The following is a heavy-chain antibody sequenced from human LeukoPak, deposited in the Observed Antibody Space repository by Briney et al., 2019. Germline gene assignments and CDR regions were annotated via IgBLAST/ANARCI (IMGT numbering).Heavy chain of an antibody. CDR1: GYTFTVYY. J-gene: IGHJ4*02. D-gene: IGHD6-13*01. CDR2: INPNSGGT. Sequence: ASVTVSCKASGYTFTVYYMHWVRQAPGQGLEWMGWINPNSGGTNYAQKFQGRVTMTRDTSISTAYMELSRLRSDDTAVYYCARRDLVAAAGSDYWGQGTLVTVSS. CDR3: ARRDLVAAAGSDY. V-gene: IGHV1-2*02.